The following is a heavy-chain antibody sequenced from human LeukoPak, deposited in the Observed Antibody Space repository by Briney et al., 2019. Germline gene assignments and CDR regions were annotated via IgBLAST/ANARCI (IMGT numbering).Heavy chain of an antibody. D-gene: IGHD6-19*01. CDR2: INSDGSST. CDR1: GFTFSSYW. CDR3: ARVGSGWYYYFDY. J-gene: IGHJ4*02. V-gene: IGHV3-74*01. Sequence: GGSLRLSCAASGFTFSSYWMHWVRQAPGKGLAWVSRINSDGSSTSYADSVKGRFTISRDNAKNTLYLQMDSLRAEDTAVYYCARVGSGWYYYFDYWGQGTLVTVSS.